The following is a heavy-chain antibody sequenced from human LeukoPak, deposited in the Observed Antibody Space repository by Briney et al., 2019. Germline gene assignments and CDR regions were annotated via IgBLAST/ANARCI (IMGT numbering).Heavy chain of an antibody. V-gene: IGHV1-69*04. CDR1: GGTFSSYA. Sequence: VASVKVSCKASGGTFSSYAISWVRQAPGQGLEWMGRIIPILGIANYAQKFQGRVTITADKSTSTAYMELSSLRSEDTAVYYCARRELFRPFDYWGQGTLVTVSS. CDR3: ARRELFRPFDY. J-gene: IGHJ4*02. CDR2: IIPILGIA. D-gene: IGHD3-10*01.